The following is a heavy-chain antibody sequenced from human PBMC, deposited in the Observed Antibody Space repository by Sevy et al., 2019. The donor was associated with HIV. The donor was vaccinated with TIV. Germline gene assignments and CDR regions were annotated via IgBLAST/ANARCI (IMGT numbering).Heavy chain of an antibody. J-gene: IGHJ1*01. CDR2: FDPEDGET. Sequence: PSVKVSCKVLGYTLTELSMHWVRQAPGQGLEWMGGFDPEDGETIYAQKFQGRVTMTEDTSTDTTYMELSSLRSQDTAVYYCATLSCTRTGCPTYFHHWGQGTLVTVSS. V-gene: IGHV1-24*01. CDR3: ATLSCTRTGCPTYFHH. D-gene: IGHD2-2*01. CDR1: GYTLTELS.